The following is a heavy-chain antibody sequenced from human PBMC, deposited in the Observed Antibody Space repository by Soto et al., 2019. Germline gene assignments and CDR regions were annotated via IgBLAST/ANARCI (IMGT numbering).Heavy chain of an antibody. D-gene: IGHD1-1*01. CDR3: TRGPRVSSTGTGAH. CDR1: GFTFSAYW. V-gene: IGHV3-74*01. CDR2: ISDDGTTT. Sequence: GGSLRLSCEVSGFTFSAYWMHWVRQVPGKGLIWVSRISDDGTTTTYADSVKGRFTISRDNAKNTLYLQMNSLRADDTGLYYCTRGPRVSSTGTGAHWGQGTLVTVSS. J-gene: IGHJ4*02.